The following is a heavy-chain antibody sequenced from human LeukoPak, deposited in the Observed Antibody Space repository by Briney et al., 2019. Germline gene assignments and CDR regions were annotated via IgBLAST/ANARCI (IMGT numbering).Heavy chain of an antibody. CDR1: GFTFSSYW. J-gene: IGHJ6*03. CDR2: INTDGSST. CDR3: ASGGWTIFGGYMDV. V-gene: IGHV3-74*01. Sequence: GGSLRLSYAASGFTFSSYWMHWVRQAPGKGLVWVSRINTDGSSTSYADSVKGRFTISRDNAKNTLYLQMNSLRAEDTAVYYCASGGWTIFGGYMDVWGKGTTVTVSS. D-gene: IGHD3-3*01.